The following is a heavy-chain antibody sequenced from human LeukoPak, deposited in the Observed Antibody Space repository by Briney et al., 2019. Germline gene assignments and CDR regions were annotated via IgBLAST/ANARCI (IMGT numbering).Heavy chain of an antibody. Sequence: PSETLSLTCAVSGGSVSRGGFSWRWIRQPLGKGLECIGTISHTGSTYYNPTLKSRVTISVDSSKNQFSLKLSSVTAADTAVYYCAREGYFYGMDVWGQGTTVTVSS. CDR3: AREGYFYGMDV. CDR1: GGSVSRGGFS. J-gene: IGHJ6*02. D-gene: IGHD2/OR15-2a*01. V-gene: IGHV4-30-2*01. CDR2: ISHTGST.